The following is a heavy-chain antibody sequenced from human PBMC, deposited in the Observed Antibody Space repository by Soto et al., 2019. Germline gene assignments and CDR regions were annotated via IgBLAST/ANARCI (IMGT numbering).Heavy chain of an antibody. D-gene: IGHD3-3*01. CDR1: GGSISSYY. J-gene: IGHJ5*02. V-gene: IGHV4-59*01. CDR2: IYYSGST. Sequence: LPETLSLTCTVSGGSISSYYWSWIRQPPEKGLEWIGYIYYSGSTNYNPSLKSRVTISVDTSKNQFSLKLSSVTAADTAVYYCAGETTYYDFWSGYYGIDPWGQGTLVTVSS. CDR3: AGETTYYDFWSGYYGIDP.